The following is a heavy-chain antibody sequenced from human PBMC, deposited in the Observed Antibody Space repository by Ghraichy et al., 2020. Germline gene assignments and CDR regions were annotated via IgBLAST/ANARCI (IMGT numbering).Heavy chain of an antibody. Sequence: SQTLSLTCTVSGGSISSYYWSWIRQPPGKGLEWIGYIYYSGSTNYNPSLKSRVTISVDTSKNQFSLKLSSVTAADTAVYYCARGIASRHYDILTGYSLPMVYGMDVWGQGTTVTVSS. CDR3: ARGIASRHYDILTGYSLPMVYGMDV. J-gene: IGHJ6*01. CDR1: GGSISSYY. V-gene: IGHV4-59*01. D-gene: IGHD3-9*01. CDR2: IYYSGST.